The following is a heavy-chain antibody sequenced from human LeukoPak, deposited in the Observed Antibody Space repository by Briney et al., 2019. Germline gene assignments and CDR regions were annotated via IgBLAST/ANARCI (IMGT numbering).Heavy chain of an antibody. J-gene: IGHJ6*02. CDR1: GYTFTSYA. Sequence: ASVKVSCKASGYTFTSYAMNWVRQAPGQGLEWMGWNNTNTGNPTYAQGFTGRFVFSLDTSVSTAYLQISSLKAEDTAVYYCARDTAPYGGKGYYYYYGMDVWGQGTTVTVSS. CDR2: NNTNTGNP. D-gene: IGHD4-23*01. CDR3: ARDTAPYGGKGYYYYYGMDV. V-gene: IGHV7-4-1*02.